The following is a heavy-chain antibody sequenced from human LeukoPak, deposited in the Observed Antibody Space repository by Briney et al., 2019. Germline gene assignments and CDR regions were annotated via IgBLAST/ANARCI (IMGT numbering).Heavy chain of an antibody. CDR2: IITSRSYI. J-gene: IGHJ4*02. V-gene: IGHV3-21*01. CDR3: ARDWRRGFGEFDY. Sequence: GGSLRLSCAASGFTFSSYSMNWVRQAPGKGLEWVSSIITSRSYINYTNSVKGRFTISRDNAKNSLYLQMNSLRAEDTAVYYCARDWRRGFGEFDYWGQGTLVTVSS. D-gene: IGHD3-10*01. CDR1: GFTFSSYS.